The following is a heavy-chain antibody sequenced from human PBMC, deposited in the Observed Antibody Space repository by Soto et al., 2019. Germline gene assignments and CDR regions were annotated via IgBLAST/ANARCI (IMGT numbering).Heavy chain of an antibody. Sequence: QVQLVQSGAEVKKPGSSVKVSCKASGGTFSSYAISWVRQAPGQGLEWMAGIIPIFGTANYAQKFQGRVTITADESTSTAYMELSSLRSEDTAVYYCASLPVAGTYYYYYGMDVWGQVTTVTVSS. CDR2: IIPIFGTA. D-gene: IGHD6-19*01. J-gene: IGHJ6*02. CDR1: GGTFSSYA. CDR3: ASLPVAGTYYYYYGMDV. V-gene: IGHV1-69*01.